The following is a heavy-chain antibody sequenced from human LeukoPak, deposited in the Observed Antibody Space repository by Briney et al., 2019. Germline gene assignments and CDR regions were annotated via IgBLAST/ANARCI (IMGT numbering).Heavy chain of an antibody. J-gene: IGHJ4*02. D-gene: IGHD2-15*01. CDR2: ISHSRGT. CDR1: GGSFSGYY. Sequence: SETLSLTCAVYGGSFSGYYWSWVRQPPGKGLEWIGEISHSRGTNYNPSLKSRVTISVDTSKNQFSLNLSSVTAADTAVYYCARAGRSGGLYWGQGTLVTVSS. V-gene: IGHV4-34*01. CDR3: ARAGRSGGLY.